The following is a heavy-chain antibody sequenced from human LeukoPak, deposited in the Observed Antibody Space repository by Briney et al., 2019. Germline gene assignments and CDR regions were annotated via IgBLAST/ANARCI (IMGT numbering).Heavy chain of an antibody. CDR1: GYTLTELS. CDR3: AFGIVGATPWAFDI. J-gene: IGHJ3*02. D-gene: IGHD1-26*01. Sequence: GASVKVSCKVSGYTLTELSMHWVRQAPGKGLEWMGGFDPEDGETIYAQKFQGRVTMTEDTSTDTAYMELSSLRSEDTAVYYCAFGIVGATPWAFDIWGQGTMVTVSS. V-gene: IGHV1-24*01. CDR2: FDPEDGET.